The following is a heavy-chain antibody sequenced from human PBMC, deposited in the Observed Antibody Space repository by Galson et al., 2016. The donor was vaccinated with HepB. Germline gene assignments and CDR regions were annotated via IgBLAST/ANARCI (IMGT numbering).Heavy chain of an antibody. J-gene: IGHJ5*02. CDR1: GFTFSDHA. Sequence: SLRLSCAASGFTFSDHAMSWFRQAPGKGLEWVGFISSNAYGGTTEFAASVKDRFTISRDDSKSIAYLQMNSLKIGDTAVYYCTDGGGIAAAARGLNHWGQGTLVTVSS. CDR3: TDGGGIAAAARGLNH. CDR2: ISSNAYGGTT. D-gene: IGHD6-13*01. V-gene: IGHV3-49*03.